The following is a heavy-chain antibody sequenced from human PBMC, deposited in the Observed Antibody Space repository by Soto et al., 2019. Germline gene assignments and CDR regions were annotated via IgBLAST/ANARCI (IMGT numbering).Heavy chain of an antibody. CDR3: ARRYGGNFDY. CDR1: GGSINSYY. Sequence: QVQLQESGPGLVKPSETLSLTCTVSGGSINSYYWSWIRQPPGKGLEWIGYIYYSGSTNYNPSRNSRVTISVDTSKNQFSLKLRSVTGADTAVYYCARRYGGNFDYWGQGTLVTVSS. CDR2: IYYSGST. D-gene: IGHD1-26*01. V-gene: IGHV4-59*01. J-gene: IGHJ4*02.